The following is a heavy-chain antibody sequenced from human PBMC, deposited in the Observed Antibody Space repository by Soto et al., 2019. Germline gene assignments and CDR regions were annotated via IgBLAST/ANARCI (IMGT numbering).Heavy chain of an antibody. CDR1: GFTFSSYG. CDR3: ARNSFSHDYGGNSLVDY. V-gene: IGHV3-33*01. D-gene: IGHD4-17*01. Sequence: QVQLVESGGGVVQPGRSLRLSCAASGFTFSSYGMHWVRQAPGKGLEWVAVIWYDGSNKYYADSVKGRFTISRDNSKNTLYLQMNSLRAEDTAVYYVARNSFSHDYGGNSLVDYWGQGPLVTVSS. J-gene: IGHJ4*02. CDR2: IWYDGSNK.